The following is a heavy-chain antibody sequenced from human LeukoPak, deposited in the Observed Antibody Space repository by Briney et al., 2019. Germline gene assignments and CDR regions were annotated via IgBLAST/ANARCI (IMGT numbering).Heavy chain of an antibody. V-gene: IGHV4-4*08. J-gene: IGHJ6*02. D-gene: IGHD3-10*01. CDR3: ARYIARWFGELLSAASGYYGMDV. CDR2: VYNSGST. CDR1: GGSISSNY. Sequence: SETLSLTCTVSGGSISSNYWSWIRQPPGKGLEWIGYVYNSGSTNYNPSLKSRVTISVDTSKNQFSLKLSSVTAADTAVYYCARYIARWFGELLSAASGYYGMDVWGQGTTVTVSS.